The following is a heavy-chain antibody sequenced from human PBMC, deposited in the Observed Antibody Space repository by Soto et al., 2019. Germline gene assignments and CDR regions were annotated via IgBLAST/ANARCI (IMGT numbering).Heavy chain of an antibody. CDR3: ASGGNWFDT. V-gene: IGHV4-59*01. J-gene: IGHJ5*02. D-gene: IGHD3-16*01. Sequence: SETLSLTCNVSGGSISNYYWTWVRQSPEKGLEWIGYMYYNGNINYNPSLKSRVTISIDTSKNQFSLTLKSVTAADTAVYYCASGGNWFDTWGQGVLVTVSS. CDR1: GGSISNYY. CDR2: MYYNGNI.